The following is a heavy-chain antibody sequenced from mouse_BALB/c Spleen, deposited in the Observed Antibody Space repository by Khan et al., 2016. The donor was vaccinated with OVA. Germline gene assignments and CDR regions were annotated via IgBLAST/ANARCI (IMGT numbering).Heavy chain of an antibody. CDR2: ISSTGTYT. J-gene: IGHJ3*01. CDR1: GFAFNSYD. CDR3: TRPSYYCNHWFTY. V-gene: IGHV5-9*02. D-gene: IGHD2-10*01. Sequence: EVQLVESGGGLVKPGGSLKLSCEVSGFAFNSYDMSWVRQTPEKRLEWVATISSTGTYTYYPASVKGRFTISRDTARNTLYLQMSSLRSEDTALYYCTRPSYYCNHWFTYWGQGTLVTVSA.